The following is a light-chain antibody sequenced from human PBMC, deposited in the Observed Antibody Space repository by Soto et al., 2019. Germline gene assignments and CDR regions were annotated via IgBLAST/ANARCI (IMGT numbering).Light chain of an antibody. CDR3: QKHNQWPIS. CDR2: GAS. J-gene: IGKJ5*01. Sequence: EIVLTQSPATLSLSPGERATLSCRASQSVSNNYLAWYQQNPGQAHRLIIYGASNRATGIQDRFSGSGSGTDFTLTISSLEPEDFAVYDCQKHNQWPISFGQGTRLEIK. V-gene: IGKV3D-20*02. CDR1: QSVSNNY.